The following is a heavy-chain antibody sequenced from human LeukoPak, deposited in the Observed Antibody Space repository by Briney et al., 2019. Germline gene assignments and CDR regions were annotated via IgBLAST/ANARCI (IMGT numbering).Heavy chain of an antibody. CDR3: ARHANDGDYPLDY. V-gene: IGHV4-59*08. CDR2: IYYTGSP. CDR1: GGSISGYY. Sequence: PSETLSLTCTVSGGSISGYYWSWFRQPPGMGLEWIGYIYYTGSPNYNPSLKSRVTISVDTSNNQFSLRLSSVTAADTAVYYCARHANDGDYPLDYWGQETLVTVSS. J-gene: IGHJ4*02. D-gene: IGHD4-17*01.